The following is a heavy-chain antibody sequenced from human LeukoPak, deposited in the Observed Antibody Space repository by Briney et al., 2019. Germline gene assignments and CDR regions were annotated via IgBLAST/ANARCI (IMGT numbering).Heavy chain of an antibody. D-gene: IGHD3-16*01. CDR2: ISGRSSHT. Sequence: PGGSLRLSCSASGFTFSDYDMNWIRQAPGKGLEWISAISGRSSHTYYGDSVKGRFSISRDNAQNLLYLQMNGLGAEDTAVYYCGRAFPPLRTSSAGDLWGQGTLVTVSS. V-gene: IGHV3-21*06. J-gene: IGHJ4*02. CDR3: GRAFPPLRTSSAGDL. CDR1: GFTFSDYD.